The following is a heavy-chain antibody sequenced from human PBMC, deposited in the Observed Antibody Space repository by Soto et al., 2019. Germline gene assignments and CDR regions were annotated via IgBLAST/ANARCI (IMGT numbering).Heavy chain of an antibody. CDR1: GFTFSSYA. Sequence: EVQLLESGGGLVQPGGSLRLSCAASGFTFSSYAMSWVRQAPGKGLEWVSAISGSGCSTYYADSVTGRFTISSDNSTNTLYLQMNSLRAEDTAVYYCAKGPYDYGDYGGSLDAFDICGQGTMVTVSS. J-gene: IGHJ3*02. D-gene: IGHD4-17*01. CDR2: ISGSGCST. V-gene: IGHV3-23*01. CDR3: AKGPYDYGDYGGSLDAFDI.